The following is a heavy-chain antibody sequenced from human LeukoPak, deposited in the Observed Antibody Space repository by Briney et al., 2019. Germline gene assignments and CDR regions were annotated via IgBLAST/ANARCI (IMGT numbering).Heavy chain of an antibody. CDR3: ARGFLRVSTYYYDSSGYYFDY. CDR2: IIPIFGTA. V-gene: IGHV1-69*13. J-gene: IGHJ4*02. CDR1: GGTFSSYA. D-gene: IGHD3-22*01. Sequence: SVKVSCKASGGTFSSYAISWVRQAPGQGLEWMGGIIPIFGTANYAQKFQGRVTITADESTSTAYMELSSLRTEDTAVYYCARGFLRVSTYYYDSSGYYFDYWGQGTLVTVSS.